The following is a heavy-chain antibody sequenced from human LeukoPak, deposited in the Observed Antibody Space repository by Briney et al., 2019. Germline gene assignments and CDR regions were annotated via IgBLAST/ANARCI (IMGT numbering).Heavy chain of an antibody. CDR2: ISYDGSNR. V-gene: IGHV3-30*04. CDR3: AKGAFYDSSGYLTNWFDP. D-gene: IGHD3-22*01. CDR1: EFTFSSYA. J-gene: IGHJ5*02. Sequence: PGRSLRLSCAASEFTFSSYAMNWVRQAPGKGLEWVAVISYDGSNRYYADSVKGRFTISRDNSKNTLYLQMNSLRAEDTAVYYCAKGAFYDSSGYLTNWFDPWGQGTLVTVSS.